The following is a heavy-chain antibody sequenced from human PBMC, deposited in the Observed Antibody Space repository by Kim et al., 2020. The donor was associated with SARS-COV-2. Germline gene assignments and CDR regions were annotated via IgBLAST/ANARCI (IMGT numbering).Heavy chain of an antibody. CDR2: IYSGGST. CDR3: ARDRSLAVADITQKNYYGMDV. J-gene: IGHJ6*02. V-gene: IGHV3-66*01. CDR1: GFTVSSNY. D-gene: IGHD6-19*01. Sequence: GGSLRLSCADSGFTVSSNYMSWVRQAPGKGLEWVSVIYSGGSTYYADSVKGRFTISRDNSKNTLYLQMNSLRAEDTAVYYCARDRSLAVADITQKNYYGMDVWGQGTTVTVSS.